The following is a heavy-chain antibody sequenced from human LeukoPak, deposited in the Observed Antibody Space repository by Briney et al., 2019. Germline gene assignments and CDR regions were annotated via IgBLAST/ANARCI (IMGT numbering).Heavy chain of an antibody. V-gene: IGHV3-30*02. D-gene: IGHD3-22*01. Sequence: GGSLRLSCAASGFTFSSYGMHWVRQAPGKGLEWVAFIGYDGSSKYYADPVKGRFTISRDNTKNTLYLQMNSLRTEDTAVYYCARRKYESSGYPDYWGQGTLVTVSS. CDR3: ARRKYESSGYPDY. CDR2: IGYDGSSK. CDR1: GFTFSSYG. J-gene: IGHJ4*02.